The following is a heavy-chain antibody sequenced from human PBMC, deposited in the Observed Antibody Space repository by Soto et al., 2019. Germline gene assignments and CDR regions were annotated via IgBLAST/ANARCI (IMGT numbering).Heavy chain of an antibody. CDR3: ARIKSHDYVWGSYRPFEY. Sequence: PSETLSLTCAVYGGYFSTYYWTWIRQPPGKGLELIGEINHSGSTNYNSSLKSRVNISVDTSKNPFSLKLSSVTAADTAVYYCARIKSHDYVWGSYRPFEYWGQGTLVTSPQ. J-gene: IGHJ4*02. V-gene: IGHV4-34*01. CDR2: INHSGST. CDR1: GGYFSTYY. D-gene: IGHD3-16*02.